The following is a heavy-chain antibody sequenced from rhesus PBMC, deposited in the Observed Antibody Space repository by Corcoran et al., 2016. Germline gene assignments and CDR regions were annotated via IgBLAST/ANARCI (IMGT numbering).Heavy chain of an antibody. D-gene: IGHD3-28*01. Sequence: EVQLVETGGGLVQLGGSLKLSCAASGFPCRNYGMKWVGQAPGKGLEGVSTINSGGGTTYYADSVKGRFTISRDNSKKTLSLQMNSLRAEDTAVYYCAKGTYFFGSGHYGYNRFDVWGPGVVVTVSS. CDR1: GFPCRNYG. CDR2: INSGGGTT. CDR3: AKGTYFFGSGHYGYNRFDV. J-gene: IGHJ5-1*01. V-gene: IGHV3S5*01.